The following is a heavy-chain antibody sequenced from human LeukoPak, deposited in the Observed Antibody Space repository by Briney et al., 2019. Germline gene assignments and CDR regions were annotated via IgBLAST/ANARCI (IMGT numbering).Heavy chain of an antibody. J-gene: IGHJ4*02. CDR1: GYTFTGYY. D-gene: IGHD6-19*01. V-gene: IGHV1-2*02. CDR2: INPNSGGT. CDR3: ARGRSSGWRGDFDY. Sequence: ASVKVSCKASGYTFTGYYMHWVRQAPGQGLEWMGWINPNSGGTNYAQKFQGRVTMTRDTSISTAYMELSRLRSDDTAVYYCARGRSSGWRGDFDYWGQGTLVTVPS.